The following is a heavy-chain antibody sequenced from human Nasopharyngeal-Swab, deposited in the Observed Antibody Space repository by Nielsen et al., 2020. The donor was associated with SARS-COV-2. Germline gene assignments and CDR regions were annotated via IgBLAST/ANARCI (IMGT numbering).Heavy chain of an antibody. J-gene: IGHJ6*03. V-gene: IGHV3-30-3*01. CDR1: GFTFSSYA. CDR2: ISYDGSNK. Sequence: GESLKISCAASGFTFSSYAMHWVRQAPGKGLEWVAVISYDGSNKYYADSVKGRFTISRDNSKNTLYLQMNSLRAEDTAVYYCARVLEVPPSDYYYDYMDVWGKGTTVTVSS. D-gene: IGHD1-1*01. CDR3: ARVLEVPPSDYYYDYMDV.